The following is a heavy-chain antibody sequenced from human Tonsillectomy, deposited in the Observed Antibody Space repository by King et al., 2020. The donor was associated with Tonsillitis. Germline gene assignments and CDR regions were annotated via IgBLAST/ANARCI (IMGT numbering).Heavy chain of an antibody. D-gene: IGHD2-15*01. CDR2: ISLSSSYT. J-gene: IGHJ6*04. V-gene: IGHV3-21*01. CDR1: GFSFSSYN. Sequence: ETQLVQSGGGLVKPGGSLRLSCAGSGFSFSSYNMNWFRQAPGKGLEWVSSISLSSSYTYYADSVRGRFTTSRDAATNSLYLEMSNLRVEDTAVYYCARERGWVVVVIHLNADVWGKGAMVTVSS. CDR3: ARERGWVVVVIHLNADV.